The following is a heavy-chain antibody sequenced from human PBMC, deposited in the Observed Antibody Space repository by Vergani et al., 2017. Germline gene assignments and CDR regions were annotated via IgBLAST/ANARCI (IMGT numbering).Heavy chain of an antibody. CDR3: ARHEVPYSSGWPH. J-gene: IGHJ4*02. D-gene: IGHD6-19*01. V-gene: IGHV4-39*01. CDR1: GGSISSSSYY. CDR2: IYYSGST. Sequence: QLQLQESGPGLVKPSETLSLTCTVSGGSISSSSYYWGWIRQPPGKGLEWIGSIYYSGSTYYNPSLKSRVTISVDTSKNQFSLKLSSVTAADTAVYYGARHEVPYSSGWPHWGQGTLVTVSS.